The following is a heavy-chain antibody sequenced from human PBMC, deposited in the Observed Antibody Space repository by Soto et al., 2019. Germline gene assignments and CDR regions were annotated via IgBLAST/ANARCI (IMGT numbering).Heavy chain of an antibody. V-gene: IGHV3-49*03. J-gene: IGHJ4*02. CDR3: SSDGRDYSHNGGKLFDY. D-gene: IGHD2-15*01. CDR2: IRREAYGATV. CDR1: GFSFGDYA. Sequence: GGSLRLSCAASGFSFGDYAMNWFRQAPGKGLEWVAFIRREAYGATVEYGASVKGRFTISRDDSKSIAYLQMNSLKSEDSAVYYCSSDGRDYSHNGGKLFDYWGQGNLVIVSS.